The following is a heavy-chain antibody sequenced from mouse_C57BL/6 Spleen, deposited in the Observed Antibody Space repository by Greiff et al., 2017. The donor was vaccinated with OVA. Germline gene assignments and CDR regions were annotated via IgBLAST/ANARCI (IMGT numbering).Heavy chain of an antibody. D-gene: IGHD2-3*01. J-gene: IGHJ2*01. CDR2: IDPSDNYT. V-gene: IGHV1-69*01. CDR3: ARGVYDGYYFDY. CDR1: GYTFTSYW. Sequence: QVQLQQPGAELVMPGASVKLSCKASGYTFTSYWMHWVKQRPGQGLEWIGEIDPSDNYTNYNQKFKGKSTLTVDKSSSTAYMQLSSLTSEDSAVYYCARGVYDGYYFDYWGQGTTLTVSS.